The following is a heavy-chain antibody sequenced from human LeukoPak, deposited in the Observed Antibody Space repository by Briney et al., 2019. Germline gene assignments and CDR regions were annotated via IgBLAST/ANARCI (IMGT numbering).Heavy chain of an antibody. J-gene: IGHJ4*02. Sequence: PSETLSLTCTVSGGSISSYYWSWIRQPPRKGLEWIGYIYYSGSTNYNPSLKSRVTISVDTSKNQFSLKLSSVTAADTAVYYCARSIIATRSKFDYWGQGNLVTVSS. CDR2: IYYSGST. D-gene: IGHD1/OR15-1a*01. CDR1: GGSISSYY. V-gene: IGHV4-59*08. CDR3: ARSIIATRSKFDY.